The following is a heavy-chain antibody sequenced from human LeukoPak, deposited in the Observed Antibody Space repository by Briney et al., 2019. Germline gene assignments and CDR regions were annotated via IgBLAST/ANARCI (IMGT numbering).Heavy chain of an antibody. CDR2: ISGSGGST. CDR1: GFTFSSYG. Sequence: HPGGSLRLSCAASGFTFSSYGMSWARQAPGKGLEWVSAISGSGGSTYYADSVKGRFTISRDNSKNTLYLQMNSLRAEDTAVYYCAKEGSGVTYYYDSSCYFGDYWGQGTLVTVSS. V-gene: IGHV3-23*01. CDR3: AKEGSGVTYYYDSSCYFGDY. J-gene: IGHJ4*02. D-gene: IGHD3-22*01.